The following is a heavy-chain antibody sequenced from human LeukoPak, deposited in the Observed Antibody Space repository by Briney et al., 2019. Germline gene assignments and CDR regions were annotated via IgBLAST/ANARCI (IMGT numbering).Heavy chain of an antibody. J-gene: IGHJ4*02. V-gene: IGHV3-20*04. Sequence: GGSLRLSCAASGFTFDDYGMSWVRQAPGKGLEWVSGINWNGGSTGYADSVKGRFTISRDNAKNSLYLQMNSLRAKDTALYYCANLGYCSSTSCYEGREGYFDYWGQGTLVTVSS. CDR3: ANLGYCSSTSCYEGREGYFDY. CDR2: INWNGGST. CDR1: GFTFDDYG. D-gene: IGHD2-2*01.